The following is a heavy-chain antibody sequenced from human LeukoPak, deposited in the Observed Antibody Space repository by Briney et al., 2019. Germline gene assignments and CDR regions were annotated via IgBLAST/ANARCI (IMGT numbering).Heavy chain of an antibody. CDR2: IIPIFGTA. V-gene: IGHV1-69*13. CDR1: GGTFSSYA. D-gene: IGHD2-21*02. Sequence: GASVKVSCKASGGTFSSYAISWVRQAPGQGLEWMGGIIPIFGTANYAQKFQGRVTITADESTSTAYMELSSLRSEDTAVYYCALGVVTAGYASDYWGQGTLVTVSS. J-gene: IGHJ4*02. CDR3: ALGVVTAGYASDY.